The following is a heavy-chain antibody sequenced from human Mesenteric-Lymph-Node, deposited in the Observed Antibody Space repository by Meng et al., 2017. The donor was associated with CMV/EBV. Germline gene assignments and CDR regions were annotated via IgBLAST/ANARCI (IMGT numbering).Heavy chain of an antibody. CDR3: ARTLGSPAGGAFDI. CDR1: GFAFSSYA. Sequence: GESLKISCAASGFAFSSYAMSWVRQAPGKGLEWVSAISGSGYSTYYADSVKGRFTISRDNSKNTLYLQMNSLRAEDTAVYYCARTLGSPAGGAFDIWGQGTMVTVSS. CDR2: ISGSGYST. D-gene: IGHD1-7*01. J-gene: IGHJ3*02. V-gene: IGHV3-23*01.